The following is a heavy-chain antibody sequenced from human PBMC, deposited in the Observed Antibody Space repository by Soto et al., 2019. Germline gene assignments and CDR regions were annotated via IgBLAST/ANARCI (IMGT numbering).Heavy chain of an antibody. D-gene: IGHD1-7*01. CDR2: ISYDGSNK. CDR3: AKEELGP. J-gene: IGHJ5*02. CDR1: GFTFSSYA. V-gene: IGHV3-30-3*01. Sequence: QVQLVESGGGVVQPGRSLRLSCAASGFTFSSYAMHWVRQAPGKGLEWVAVISYDGSNKYYADSVKGRFTISRDNSKNTLYLQMNSLRAEDTAVYYCAKEELGPWGQGTLVTVSS.